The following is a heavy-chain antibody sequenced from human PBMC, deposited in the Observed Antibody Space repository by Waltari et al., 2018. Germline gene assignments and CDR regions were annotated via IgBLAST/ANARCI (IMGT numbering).Heavy chain of an antibody. Sequence: QVQLQESGPGLVKPSETLSLTCAVSGYSISSGYYWGWIRQPPGKGLEWIGSIYHSGSNYYNQSIKSRVTISVDTSKNQFSLKLSSVTAADTAVYYCARLTVAGSSGWYPYYFDYWGQGTLVTVSS. J-gene: IGHJ4*02. CDR2: IYHSGSN. CDR1: GYSISSGYY. D-gene: IGHD6-19*01. V-gene: IGHV4-38-2*01. CDR3: ARLTVAGSSGWYPYYFDY.